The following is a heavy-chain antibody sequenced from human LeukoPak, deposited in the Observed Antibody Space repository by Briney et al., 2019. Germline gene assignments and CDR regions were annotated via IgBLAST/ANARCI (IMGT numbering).Heavy chain of an antibody. Sequence: PGGSLRLSCAASGFTFSSYSMNWVRQAPGKGLEWVAVISYDGSNKYYADSVKGRFTISRDNSKNTLYLQMNSLRAEDTAVYYCAKDLYGYGDYYYGMDVWGQGTTVTVSS. CDR1: GFTFSSYS. CDR2: ISYDGSNK. D-gene: IGHD4/OR15-4a*01. J-gene: IGHJ6*02. CDR3: AKDLYGYGDYYYGMDV. V-gene: IGHV3-30*18.